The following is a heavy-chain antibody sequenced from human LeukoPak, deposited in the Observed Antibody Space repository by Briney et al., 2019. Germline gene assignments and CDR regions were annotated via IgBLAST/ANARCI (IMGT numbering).Heavy chain of an antibody. D-gene: IGHD1-26*01. CDR3: AKFVGATSVTDDALDI. V-gene: IGHV3-23*01. CDR2: MTGSGGSGGST. Sequence: GGSLRLSCAASGFTFTSYAMSWVRQAPGKGLEWVSTMTGSGGSGGSTYYPDAVRGRFTISRDNSNNTLYLQMDSLRAEDTAVYYCAKFVGATSVTDDALDIWGQGTMVTVSS. CDR1: GFTFTSYA. J-gene: IGHJ3*02.